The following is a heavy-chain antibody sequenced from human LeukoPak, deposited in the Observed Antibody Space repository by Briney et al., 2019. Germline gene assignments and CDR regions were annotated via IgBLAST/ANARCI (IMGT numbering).Heavy chain of an antibody. V-gene: IGHV3-11*01. CDR1: GGSISSYY. D-gene: IGHD2-21*02. CDR2: ISSSGSTI. Sequence: PSETLSLTCTVSGGSISSYYWSWIRQAPGKGLEWVSYISSSGSTIYYADSVKGRFTISRDNAKNSLYLQMNSLRAEDTAVYYCARGSPFGIAYCGGDCSFADYWGQGTLVTVS. CDR3: ARGSPFGIAYCGGDCSFADY. J-gene: IGHJ4*02.